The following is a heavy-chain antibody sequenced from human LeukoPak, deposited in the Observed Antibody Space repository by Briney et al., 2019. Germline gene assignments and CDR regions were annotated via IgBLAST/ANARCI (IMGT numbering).Heavy chain of an antibody. V-gene: IGHV7-4-1*02. CDR3: ARDPMGYCSSTSCYPSAFDI. D-gene: IGHD2-2*01. J-gene: IGHJ3*02. CDR2: INTNTGNP. CDR1: GYTFTNYA. Sequence: ASVKVSCKASGYTFTNYAMNWVRQAPGQGLEWMGWINTNTGNPTYAQDFTGRFVFSLDTSVSTAYLQISSLEADDTAVYYCARDPMGYCSSTSCYPSAFDIWGQGTMVTVSS.